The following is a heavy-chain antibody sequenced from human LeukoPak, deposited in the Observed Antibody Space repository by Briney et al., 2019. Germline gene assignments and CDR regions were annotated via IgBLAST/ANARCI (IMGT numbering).Heavy chain of an antibody. Sequence: SETLSLTCTVSGGSISSGGYYWSWIRQPPGKGLEWIGYIYHSGSTYYNPSLKSRVTISVDRSKNQFSLKLSSVTAADTAVYYCARVVPAALNPYYFDYWGQGTLVTVSS. CDR1: GGSISSGGYY. CDR2: IYHSGST. V-gene: IGHV4-30-2*01. J-gene: IGHJ4*02. CDR3: ARVVPAALNPYYFDY. D-gene: IGHD2-2*01.